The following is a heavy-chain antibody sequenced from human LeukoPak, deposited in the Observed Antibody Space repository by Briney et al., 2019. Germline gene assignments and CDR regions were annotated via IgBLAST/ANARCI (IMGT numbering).Heavy chain of an antibody. CDR2: IYYSGST. Sequence: SETLSLTCTVSGGSISSGDYYWSWIRQPPGKGLEWIGYIYYSGSTYYNPSLKSRVTISVDTSKNQFSLKLSSVTAADTAVYYCARGSYTGYCSGGSCLGFDYWGQGTLVTVSS. D-gene: IGHD2-15*01. CDR3: ARGSYTGYCSGGSCLGFDY. CDR1: GGSISSGDYY. J-gene: IGHJ4*02. V-gene: IGHV4-30-4*01.